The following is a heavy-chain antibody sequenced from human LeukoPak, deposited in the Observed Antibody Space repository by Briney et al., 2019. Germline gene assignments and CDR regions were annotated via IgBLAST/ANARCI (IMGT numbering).Heavy chain of an antibody. V-gene: IGHV4-4*07. Sequence: PSETLSLTCTVSGGSISSYYWSWIRQPAGKGLEWIGRIYTSGSTNYNPSLKSRVTMSVDTSKNQFSLKLSSVTAADTAVYYCARSSWELPGINYFDYWGQRTLVTVSS. D-gene: IGHD1-26*01. J-gene: IGHJ4*02. CDR1: GGSISSYY. CDR2: IYTSGST. CDR3: ARSSWELPGINYFDY.